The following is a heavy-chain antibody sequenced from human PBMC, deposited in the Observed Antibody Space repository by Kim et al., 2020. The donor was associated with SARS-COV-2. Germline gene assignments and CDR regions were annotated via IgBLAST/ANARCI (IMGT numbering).Heavy chain of an antibody. J-gene: IGHJ4*02. V-gene: IGHV3-7*01. CDR2: IKKDGSEK. Sequence: GGSLRLSCAASGFNFSSYWLVWVRQAPGKGLEWVANIKKDGSEKYYVTSVKGRFTISRDNAKNTLYLQMNSLRAEDTAVYYCAREASGWYGNYFEYWGQG. CDR3: AREASGWYGNYFEY. CDR1: GFNFSSYW. D-gene: IGHD6-19*01.